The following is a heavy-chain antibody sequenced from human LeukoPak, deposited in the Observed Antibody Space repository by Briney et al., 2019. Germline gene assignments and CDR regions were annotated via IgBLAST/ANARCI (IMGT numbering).Heavy chain of an antibody. Sequence: GGSLRLSCAASGFTFSSYSMNWVRQAPGKGLEWVSSISSSSYIYYADSVKGRFTISRDNAKNSLYLQMNSLRAEDTAVYYCARDPLRGYFDYWGQGTLVTVSS. V-gene: IGHV3-21*01. CDR3: ARDPLRGYFDY. CDR2: ISSSSYI. D-gene: IGHD3-9*01. CDR1: GFTFSSYS. J-gene: IGHJ4*02.